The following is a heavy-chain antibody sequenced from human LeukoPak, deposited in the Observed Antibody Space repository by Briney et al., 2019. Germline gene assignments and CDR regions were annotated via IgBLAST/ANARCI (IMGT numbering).Heavy chain of an antibody. CDR2: ISAYNGNT. Sequence: ASVKVPCKASGYTFTSYGISWVRQAPGQGLEWMGWISAYNGNTNYAQKLQGRVTMTTDTSTSTAYMELRSLRSDDTALYYCARSSLGTITAGPFDYWGQGTLVTVSS. CDR1: GYTFTSYG. CDR3: ARSSLGTITAGPFDY. V-gene: IGHV1-18*01. D-gene: IGHD5-12*01. J-gene: IGHJ4*02.